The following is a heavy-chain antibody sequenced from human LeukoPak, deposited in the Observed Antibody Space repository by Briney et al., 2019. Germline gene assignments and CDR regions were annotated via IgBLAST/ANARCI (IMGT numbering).Heavy chain of an antibody. Sequence: PGGSLRLSCAASGFTFSDYYMSWIRQAPGKGLEWVSYISFSGSPTQYADSVKGRFTISRDNAKNSLYLQMNSLRDEDTAVYYCARERAYYYDSSGYYYFDHWGQGTLVTVSS. J-gene: IGHJ4*02. CDR1: GFTFSDYY. V-gene: IGHV3-11*01. D-gene: IGHD3-22*01. CDR3: ARERAYYYDSSGYYYFDH. CDR2: ISFSGSPT.